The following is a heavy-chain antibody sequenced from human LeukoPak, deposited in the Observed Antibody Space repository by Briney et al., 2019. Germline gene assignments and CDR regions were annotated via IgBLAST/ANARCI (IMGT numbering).Heavy chain of an antibody. J-gene: IGHJ4*02. CDR1: GGSISSGDYS. CDR3: ARDGSNPVDY. Sequence: SQTVSLTCTVSGGSISSGDYSWTWIRQPARKGLEWIGPVFSSGTTNYNPSLKSRVTISIDTSKNQFSLKLNSVTAADTAVYYCARDGSNPVDYWGQGTLVTVSS. CDR2: VFSSGTT. V-gene: IGHV4-61*02. D-gene: IGHD4-11*01.